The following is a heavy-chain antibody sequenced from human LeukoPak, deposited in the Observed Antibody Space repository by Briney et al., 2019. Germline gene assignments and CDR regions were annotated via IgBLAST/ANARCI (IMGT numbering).Heavy chain of an antibody. D-gene: IGHD6-13*01. CDR3: ASLAAAGPDY. CDR1: GGSISSGGYS. V-gene: IGHV4-30-2*01. J-gene: IGHJ4*02. CDR2: IYHSGST. Sequence: TLSLTCAVSGGSISSGGYSWSWIRQPPGKGLEWIGYIYHSGSTYYNPSLKSRVTISVDTSKNQFSLKLSSVTAADTAVYYCASLAAAGPDYWGQGTLVTVSS.